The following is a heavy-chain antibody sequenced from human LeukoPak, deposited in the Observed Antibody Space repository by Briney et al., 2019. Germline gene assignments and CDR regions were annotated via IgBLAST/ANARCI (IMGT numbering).Heavy chain of an antibody. Sequence: GGSLRISCAASGFTISSYAMKWVRQAPGKGLEWVSSISGIGSTSYYGDSVKGRFTISRDNSKNTLYLQMNSLRAEDTAVYYCATDSYNWNDAFDIWGQGTMVTVSS. CDR2: ISGIGSTS. D-gene: IGHD1-1*01. V-gene: IGHV3-23*01. CDR1: GFTISSYA. CDR3: ATDSYNWNDAFDI. J-gene: IGHJ3*02.